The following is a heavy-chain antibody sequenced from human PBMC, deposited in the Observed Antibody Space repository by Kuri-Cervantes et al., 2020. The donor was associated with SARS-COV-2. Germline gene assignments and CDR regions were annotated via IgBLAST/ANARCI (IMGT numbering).Heavy chain of an antibody. D-gene: IGHD3-3*01. Sequence: GGSLRLSCAASGFTLSSNWMHWVRQAPGKGLVWVSRINSDGSNTSYADSVKGRFTISRDNAKNTLYLQMNSRRAEGTAVYYCARDPGYDFWSGYYPRGFDPWGRGTLVTVSS. CDR2: INSDGSNT. CDR1: GFTLSSNW. CDR3: ARDPGYDFWSGYYPRGFDP. J-gene: IGHJ5*02. V-gene: IGHV3-74*01.